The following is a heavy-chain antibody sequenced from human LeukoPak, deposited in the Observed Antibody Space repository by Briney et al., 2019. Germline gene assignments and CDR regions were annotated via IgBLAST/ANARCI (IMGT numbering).Heavy chain of an antibody. V-gene: IGHV3-15*01. Sequence: GGSLRLSCAASGFTFSNAWMSWVRQAPGKGLEWVGRIKSKTDGGTTDYAAPVKGRFTISRDDSKNTLYLQMNSLKTEDTAAYYCTSQALSYYYYGMDVWGKGTTVTVSS. CDR2: IKSKTDGGTT. J-gene: IGHJ6*04. CDR1: GFTFSNAW. CDR3: TSQALSYYYYGMDV.